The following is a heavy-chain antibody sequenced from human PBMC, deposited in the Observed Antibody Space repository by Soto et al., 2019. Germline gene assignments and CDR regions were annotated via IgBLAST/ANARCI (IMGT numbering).Heavy chain of an antibody. CDR2: ISYDGSNK. Sequence: QVQLVESGGGVVQPGRSLRLSCAASGFTFSSYGMHWVRQAPGKGLEWVAVISYDGSNKYYADSVKGRFTISRDNSKNTRYLQMNSLRSEDTAVYYCATDRWLADLDYWGQGTLVTVSS. CDR1: GFTFSSYG. CDR3: ATDRWLADLDY. V-gene: IGHV3-30*03. J-gene: IGHJ4*02. D-gene: IGHD6-19*01.